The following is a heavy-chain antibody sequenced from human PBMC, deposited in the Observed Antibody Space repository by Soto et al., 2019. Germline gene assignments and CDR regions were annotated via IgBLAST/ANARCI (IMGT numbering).Heavy chain of an antibody. Sequence: EVQLLESGGGSVQPGGSLMLSCAASGFTFSSYSLSWLRHAPVKGLEWVSGISGSGQTTHYKDSVKGRFTISRDNFRNTLYLQVNSLRAEDTAIYFCAKSRGDSWTTYFFDYWGQGALVTVSS. V-gene: IGHV3-23*01. J-gene: IGHJ4*02. CDR3: AKSRGDSWTTYFFDY. CDR1: GFTFSSYS. D-gene: IGHD4-4*01. CDR2: ISGSGQTT.